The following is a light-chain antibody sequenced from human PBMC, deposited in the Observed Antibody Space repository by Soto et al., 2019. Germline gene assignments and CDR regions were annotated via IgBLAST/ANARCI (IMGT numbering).Light chain of an antibody. CDR2: DVN. J-gene: IGLJ1*01. Sequence: QSALTQPRSVSGSPGQSVTISCTGTSSDVGGHKYVSWYRQDPGKAPKLMIYDVNERPSGVPDRFSGSKSGNTASLTISGLQADDEADYYCCSYVGGSYVFGTGTKLTVL. CDR3: CSYVGGSYV. CDR1: SSDVGGHKY. V-gene: IGLV2-11*01.